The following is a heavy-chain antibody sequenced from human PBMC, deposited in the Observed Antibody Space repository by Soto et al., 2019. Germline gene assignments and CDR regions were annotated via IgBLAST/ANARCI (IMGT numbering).Heavy chain of an antibody. D-gene: IGHD2-2*01. V-gene: IGHV3-30-3*01. CDR3: ARGRFCSRTSCYSYYYYYGMDV. CDR1: GFAFSSYA. CDR2: ISYDGSNK. J-gene: IGHJ6*02. Sequence: GGSLRLSCAASGFAFSSYAIHWVRQAPGKGLEWVAVISYDGSNKYYADSVKGRFTISRDNSKNTLYLQMNSLRAEDTAVHYCARGRFCSRTSCYSYYYYYGMDVWGQGTTVTV.